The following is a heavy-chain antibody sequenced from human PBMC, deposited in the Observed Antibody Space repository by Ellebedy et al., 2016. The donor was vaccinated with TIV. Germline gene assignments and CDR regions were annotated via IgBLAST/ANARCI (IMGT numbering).Heavy chain of an antibody. CDR3: ERSGGYYYYGMDV. D-gene: IGHD2-15*01. J-gene: IGHJ6*02. V-gene: IGHV5-10-1*01. CDR2: IDPSDSYT. CDR1: GYSFTSYW. Sequence: GESLKISCKGSGYSFTSYWISWVRQMPGKGLEWMGRIDPSDSYTNYSPSFQGHVTISADKSISTAYLQWRSLKASDTAMYYCERSGGYYYYGMDVWGQGTTVTVSS.